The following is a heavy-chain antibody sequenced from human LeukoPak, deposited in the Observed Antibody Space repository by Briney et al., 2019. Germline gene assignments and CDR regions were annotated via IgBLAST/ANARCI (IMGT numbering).Heavy chain of an antibody. CDR1: GGSFSGYY. CDR3: ARDGTPSSGWSGICDY. V-gene: IGHV4-34*01. Sequence: SETLSLTCAVYGGSFSGYYWSWIRQPPGKGLEWIGEINHSGSTNYNPSLKSRVTISVDTSKNQFSLKLSSVTAADTAVYYCARDGTPSSGWSGICDYWGQGTLVTVSS. J-gene: IGHJ4*02. D-gene: IGHD6-19*01. CDR2: INHSGST.